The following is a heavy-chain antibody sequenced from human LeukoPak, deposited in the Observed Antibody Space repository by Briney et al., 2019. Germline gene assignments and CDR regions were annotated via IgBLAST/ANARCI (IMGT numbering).Heavy chain of an antibody. Sequence: GGSLRLSCAASGFTFSSYSMNWVRQAPGKGLEWVSSISSSSSYIYYADSVKGRFTISRDNAKNSLYLQMNSLRAEDTALYYCAKEGSSGFDYWGQGTLVTVSS. V-gene: IGHV3-21*04. D-gene: IGHD6-19*01. CDR2: ISSSSSYI. CDR1: GFTFSSYS. CDR3: AKEGSSGFDY. J-gene: IGHJ4*02.